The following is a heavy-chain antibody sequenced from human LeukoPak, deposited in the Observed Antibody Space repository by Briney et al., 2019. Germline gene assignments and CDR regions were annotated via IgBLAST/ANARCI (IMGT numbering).Heavy chain of an antibody. CDR3: AKSILSAGTNMGFYI. V-gene: IGHV3-23*01. J-gene: IGHJ3*02. Sequence: PGGSLRLSCAASGFTFSSYAMSWVRQAPGKGLDWVSSITGSGGSTFYADSVKGRFTISRDNSQNTLFLQMNSLSAENTAVYYCAKSILSAGTNMGFYIWGQGTMVTVSS. D-gene: IGHD6-13*01. CDR1: GFTFSSYA. CDR2: ITGSGGST.